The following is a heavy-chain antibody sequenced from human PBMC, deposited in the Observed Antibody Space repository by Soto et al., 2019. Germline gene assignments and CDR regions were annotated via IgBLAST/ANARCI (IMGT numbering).Heavy chain of an antibody. CDR1: GGSVGSGSYY. CDR2: IYYSGST. Sequence: SETLSLTCTVSGGSVGSGSYYWSWIRQPPGKGLEWIGYIYYSGSTNYNPSLKSRVTISVDTSKNQFSLKLSSVTAADTAVYYCASYDSSGYYSGYYFDYWGQGTLVTVSS. D-gene: IGHD3-22*01. CDR3: ASYDSSGYYSGYYFDY. V-gene: IGHV4-61*01. J-gene: IGHJ4*02.